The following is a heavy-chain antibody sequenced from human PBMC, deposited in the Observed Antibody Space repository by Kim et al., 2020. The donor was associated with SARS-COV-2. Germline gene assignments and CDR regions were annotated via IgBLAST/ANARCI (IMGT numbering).Heavy chain of an antibody. D-gene: IGHD6-13*01. CDR3: ARGSSSWSPNAFDI. V-gene: IGHV4-4*02. Sequence: NPSLKSRVTISVDKSKNQFSLKLSSVTAADTAVYYCARGSSSWSPNAFDIWGQGTMVTVSS. J-gene: IGHJ3*02.